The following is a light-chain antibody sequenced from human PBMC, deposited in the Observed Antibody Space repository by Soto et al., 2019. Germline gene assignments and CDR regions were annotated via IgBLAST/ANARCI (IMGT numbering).Light chain of an antibody. CDR2: VAS. Sequence: DIVMTQSPATLSVSPGERATLSCRASQSVSSNLAWYQQKPGQAPRLLIYVASTRATGIPARFSGSGAGTEFTLTISSLQSEDFAVYYCQQYNNWPPKTFGQGTKVDIK. CDR1: QSVSSN. J-gene: IGKJ1*01. V-gene: IGKV3-15*01. CDR3: QQYNNWPPKT.